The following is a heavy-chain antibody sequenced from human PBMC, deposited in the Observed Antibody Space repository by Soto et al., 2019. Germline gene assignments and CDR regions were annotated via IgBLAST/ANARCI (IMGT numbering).Heavy chain of an antibody. V-gene: IGHV4-59*01. D-gene: IGHD2-21*02. CDR1: GDSINNDY. CDR3: VTGGDGYRYDY. J-gene: IGHJ4*02. Sequence: SETLSLTCTVSGDSINNDYWSWIRQPPGRGLEWIGYIFYSGSTNYNPSLKSRVTMSVDRSKNHFSLKLTSLTAADTAVYYCVTGGDGYRYDYWGQGTLVTVSS. CDR2: IFYSGST.